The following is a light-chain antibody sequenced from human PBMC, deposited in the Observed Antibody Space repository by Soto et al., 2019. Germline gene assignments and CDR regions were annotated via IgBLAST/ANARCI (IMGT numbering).Light chain of an antibody. V-gene: IGKV3-15*01. CDR3: QQYSNWPSWT. J-gene: IGKJ1*01. Sequence: PGERATVSCRASQGVSSNLAWYQQKPGQAPRLLIYGASTRATGIPARFSGSGSGTEFTLTISSLQSEDFAVYYCQQYSNWPSWTFGQGTKVDI. CDR1: QGVSSN. CDR2: GAS.